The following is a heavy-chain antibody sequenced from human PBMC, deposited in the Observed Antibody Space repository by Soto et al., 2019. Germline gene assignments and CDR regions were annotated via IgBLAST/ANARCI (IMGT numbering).Heavy chain of an antibody. CDR3: ARKDGGNYPFDY. CDR1: GFTFSSYS. CDR2: ISRDSGNI. J-gene: IGHJ4*02. D-gene: IGHD1-7*01. V-gene: IGHV3-23*01. Sequence: GGSLRLSCAASGFTFSSYSMSWVRQAPGKGLEWVSVISRDSGNIYYADSVKGRFTISRDNSRNTLYLLMNSLRAEDTAVYFCARKDGGNYPFDYWGQGSLVTVSS.